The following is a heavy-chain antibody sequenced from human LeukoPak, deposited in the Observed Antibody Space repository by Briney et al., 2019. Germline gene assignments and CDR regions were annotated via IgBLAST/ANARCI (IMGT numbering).Heavy chain of an antibody. CDR1: GFTFSSFE. CDR2: ISGGGTTI. D-gene: IGHD3-10*01. V-gene: IGHV3-48*03. J-gene: IGHJ5*02. Sequence: GGSLRLSCAASGFTFSSFEMNWVRQTPGKGLEWVSFISGGGTTIYYAASVKGRFTISRDNAKKSLYLQMNSLRAEDTAVYYCASLDAGSGSWLMGENWSDPWGQGALVTVSS. CDR3: ASLDAGSGSWLMGENWSDP.